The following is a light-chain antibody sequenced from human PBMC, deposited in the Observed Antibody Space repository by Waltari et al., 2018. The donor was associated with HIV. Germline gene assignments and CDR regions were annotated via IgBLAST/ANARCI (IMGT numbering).Light chain of an antibody. V-gene: IGKV3-11*01. CDR3: QQRSNWI. J-gene: IGKJ5*01. CDR1: QSVSSY. Sequence: EIVLTQSPATLSLSPGERATLSCRASQSVSSYLAWYQQKPGQAPRLLIYDASNRATCIPARFSGSGSGTDFTLTISSLEPEDFAVYYCQQRSNWIFGQGTRLEIK. CDR2: DAS.